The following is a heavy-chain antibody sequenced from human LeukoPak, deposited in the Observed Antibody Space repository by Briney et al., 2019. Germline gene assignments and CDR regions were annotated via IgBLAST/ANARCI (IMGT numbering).Heavy chain of an antibody. CDR3: ARGYCSSTSCYKVQDGWFDP. Sequence: SETLSLTCTVSGGSISSYYWSWIRQPPGKGLEWIGYIYYSGSTNYNPSLKSRVTISVDTSKNQFSLKLSSVTAADTAVYYCARGYCSSTSCYKVQDGWFDPWGQGTLVTVSS. V-gene: IGHV4-59*01. CDR2: IYYSGST. D-gene: IGHD2-2*02. CDR1: GGSISSYY. J-gene: IGHJ5*02.